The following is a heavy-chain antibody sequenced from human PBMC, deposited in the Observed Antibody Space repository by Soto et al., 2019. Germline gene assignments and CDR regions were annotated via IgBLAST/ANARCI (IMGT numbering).Heavy chain of an antibody. V-gene: IGHV3-21*01. CDR1: GFTFSSYS. D-gene: IGHD3-9*01. CDR3: ARTLRYFDWPVNFDY. Sequence: KPGGSLRLSCAASGFTFSSYSMNWVRQAPGKGLEWVSSISSSSSYIYYADSVKGRFTISRDNAKNSLYLQMNSLRAEDTAVYYCARTLRYFDWPVNFDYWGQGTLVTVSS. CDR2: ISSSSSYI. J-gene: IGHJ4*02.